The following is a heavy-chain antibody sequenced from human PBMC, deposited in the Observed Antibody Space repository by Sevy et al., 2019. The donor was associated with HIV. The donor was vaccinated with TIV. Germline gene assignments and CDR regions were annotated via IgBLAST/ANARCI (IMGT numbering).Heavy chain of an antibody. Sequence: GGSLRLSCAASGFTFSNYAMNWVRQAPGGGLEWVSGISGSGGSGDKTNYADSVKGRFTISRDDSKNSLYLQLNSLRAEDTAIYYCARKYDSSGYFDYWGQGTLVTVSS. CDR1: GFTFSNYA. D-gene: IGHD3-22*01. CDR3: ARKYDSSGYFDY. CDR2: ISGSGGSGDKT. V-gene: IGHV3-23*01. J-gene: IGHJ4*02.